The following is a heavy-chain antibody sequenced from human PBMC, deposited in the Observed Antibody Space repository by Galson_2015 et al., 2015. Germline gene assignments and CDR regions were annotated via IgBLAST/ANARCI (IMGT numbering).Heavy chain of an antibody. Sequence: SLRLSCAASGFTFSSYAMSWVRQAPGKGLEWVSAISGSGGSTYYADSVKGRFTISRDNSKNTLYLQMNSLRAEDTAVYYCAKDRPKDRYYCDSSVQNWFDPWGQGTLVTVSS. D-gene: IGHD3-22*01. CDR3: AKDRPKDRYYCDSSVQNWFDP. V-gene: IGHV3-23*01. CDR1: GFTFSSYA. CDR2: ISGSGGST. J-gene: IGHJ5*02.